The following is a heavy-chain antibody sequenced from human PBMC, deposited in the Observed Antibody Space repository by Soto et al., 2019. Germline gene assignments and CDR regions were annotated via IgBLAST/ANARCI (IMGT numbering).Heavy chain of an antibody. CDR2: IDYSGST. CDR3: ARGGLYDSSGYHKNNWFAP. V-gene: IGHV4-59*01. J-gene: IGHJ5*02. CDR1: GGSISSYY. Sequence: SETLSLTCTVSGGSISSYYWSWIRQPPGKGLEWIGYIDYSGSTNYNPSLKSRVTISVDTSKNQFSLKLSSVTAADTAVYYCARGGLYDSSGYHKNNWFAPWGQGTLVTVSS. D-gene: IGHD3-22*01.